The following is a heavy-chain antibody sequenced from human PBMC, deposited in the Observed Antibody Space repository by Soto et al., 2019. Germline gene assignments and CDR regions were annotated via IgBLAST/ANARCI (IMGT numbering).Heavy chain of an antibody. J-gene: IGHJ6*02. Sequence: QVQLVESGGGVVQPGRSLRLSCAASGFTFSSYGMHWVRQAPGKGLEWAAVISYDGSNKYYADSVKGRFTISRDNSKNTLYLQMNSLRAEDTAVYYCAKDGCSGGSCYSVYYGMDVWGQGTTVTVSS. CDR3: AKDGCSGGSCYSVYYGMDV. D-gene: IGHD2-15*01. CDR1: GFTFSSYG. CDR2: ISYDGSNK. V-gene: IGHV3-30*18.